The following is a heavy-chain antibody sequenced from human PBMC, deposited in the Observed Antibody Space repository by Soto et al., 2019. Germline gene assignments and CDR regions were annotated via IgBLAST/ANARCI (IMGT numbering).Heavy chain of an antibody. D-gene: IGHD2-15*01. V-gene: IGHV5-51*01. J-gene: IGHJ6*03. CDR1: GYKVDTHW. CDR2: IFSAESDT. Sequence: GEALKTSCKGFGYKVDTHWIGWVRQLPGKSLEWMGLIFSAESDTRNSPSFLGQVTISVAKSINTAYLQWSSLKASDTAMYICAKRSNCSGGDYDSSKIYLYLDVWGKGTTVTVSS. CDR3: AKRSNCSGGDYDSSKIYLYLDV.